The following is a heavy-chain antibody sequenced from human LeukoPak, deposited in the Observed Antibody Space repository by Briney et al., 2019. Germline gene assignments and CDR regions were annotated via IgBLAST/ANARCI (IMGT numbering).Heavy chain of an antibody. CDR1: GGSFSGYY. J-gene: IGHJ4*02. V-gene: IGHV4-34*01. CDR3: ARGGYCSSTSCSRFDY. CDR2: INHSGST. Sequence: SETLSLTCAVYGGSFSGYYWSWIRQPPGKGLEWIGEINHSGSTNYNPSLKSPFTISVDTSKNQSSLKLSSVTAADTAVYYCARGGYCSSTSCSRFDYWGQGTLVTVSS. D-gene: IGHD2-2*01.